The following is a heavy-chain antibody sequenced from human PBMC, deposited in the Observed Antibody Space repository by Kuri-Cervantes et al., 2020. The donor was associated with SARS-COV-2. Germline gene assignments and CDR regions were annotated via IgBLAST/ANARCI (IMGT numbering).Heavy chain of an antibody. J-gene: IGHJ4*02. CDR3: AREDFSSLGAPHGLDY. CDR1: GYTFTGYY. V-gene: IGHV1-2*02. D-gene: IGHD1-26*01. Sequence: ASVKVSCKASGYTFTGYYIHWVRQAPGQGLEWMGWINPDSGNTNYAQKFQGRVTLARDTSIRTAYMEVTSLTYDDTAVYYCAREDFSSLGAPHGLDYWGQGTLVTVSS. CDR2: INPDSGNT.